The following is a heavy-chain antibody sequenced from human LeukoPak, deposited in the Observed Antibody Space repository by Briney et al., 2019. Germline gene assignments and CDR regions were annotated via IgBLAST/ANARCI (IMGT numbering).Heavy chain of an antibody. Sequence: ASVKVSCKASGYTFTGYYIHWVRQAPGQGLQWMGWINPNSGGTNYIQNFQGRVTMTRDTSISTAYMELSRLRSDDTAVYYCARSPGAIQFYYYYMDVWGKGTTVTVSS. D-gene: IGHD5-18*01. V-gene: IGHV1-2*02. CDR3: ARSPGAIQFYYYYMDV. CDR1: GYTFTGYY. J-gene: IGHJ6*03. CDR2: INPNSGGT.